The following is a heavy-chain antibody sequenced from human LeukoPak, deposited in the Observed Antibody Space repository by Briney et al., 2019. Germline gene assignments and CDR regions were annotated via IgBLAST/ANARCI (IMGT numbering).Heavy chain of an antibody. Sequence: GGSRRLSWPPSGFTFSTYATSWVRQPPGKGLEWVSVIVVSGGSTYYADSVKGRFTISRDNSKNTLYLQMNSLRAEDTAVYYCAKAVYSGYDYDYYYGMDVWGQGTTVTVSS. V-gene: IGHV3-23*01. CDR2: IVVSGGST. J-gene: IGHJ6*02. CDR1: GFTFSTYA. CDR3: AKAVYSGYDYDYYYGMDV. D-gene: IGHD5-12*01.